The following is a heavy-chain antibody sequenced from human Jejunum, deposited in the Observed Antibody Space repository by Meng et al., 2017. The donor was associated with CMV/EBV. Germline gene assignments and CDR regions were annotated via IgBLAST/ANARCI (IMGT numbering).Heavy chain of an antibody. Sequence: SVNSDSMTWVRKATGKGRECVAGCCSAGMPYYAESVKGRFTISRDNSKNTMFLQMNGLRLEDTAMYYCAAEVAVRNYFSYGMDVWGQGTTVTVSS. CDR1: SVNSDS. V-gene: IGHV3-66*02. D-gene: IGHD3-10*01. CDR3: AAEVAVRNYFSYGMDV. CDR2: CCSAGMP. J-gene: IGHJ6*02.